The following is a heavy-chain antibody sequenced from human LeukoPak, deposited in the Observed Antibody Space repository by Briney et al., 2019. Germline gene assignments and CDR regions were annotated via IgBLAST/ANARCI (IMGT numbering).Heavy chain of an antibody. CDR2: ISSSSTI. J-gene: IGHJ6*03. CDR1: GFTFSSYS. CDR3: AKDGASSSWLNYMDV. Sequence: GGSLRLSCAASGFTFSSYSMNWVRQAPGKGLEWVSYISSSSTIYYADSVKGRFTISRDNSKNTLYLQMNSLRAEDTAVYYCAKDGASSSWLNYMDVWGKGTTVTISS. V-gene: IGHV3-48*01. D-gene: IGHD6-13*01.